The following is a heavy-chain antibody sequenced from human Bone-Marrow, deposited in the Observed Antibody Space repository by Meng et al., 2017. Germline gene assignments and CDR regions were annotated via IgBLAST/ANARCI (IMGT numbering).Heavy chain of an antibody. J-gene: IGHJ4*02. CDR3: ARDSGGIAAAGTVGY. CDR1: GFSSSSNY. CDR2: ISGTGSYI. Sequence: GESLKISCAASGFSSSSNYMNWVRQAPGKGLEWVSSISGTGSYIYYADSVKGRFTVSRDNAKNSLYLQMNSLRAEDTAVYYCARDSGGIAAAGTVGYWGQGTLVTVSS. D-gene: IGHD6-13*01. V-gene: IGHV3-21*04.